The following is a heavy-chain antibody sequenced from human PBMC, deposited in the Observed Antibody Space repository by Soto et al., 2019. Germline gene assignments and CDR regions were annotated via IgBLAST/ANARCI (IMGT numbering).Heavy chain of an antibody. D-gene: IGHD1-26*01. CDR3: ATSGTSH. CDR2: IQSKADCGTA. V-gene: IGHV3-15*01. CDR1: GFTFKNAH. J-gene: IGHJ4*02. Sequence: EVQLVESGGGLVKPGGSLRLSCAASGFTFKNAHFAWIRQAPGGGLAWVGHIQSKADCGTADYAAPVKGRFTISRDDSKNTLFLQMNSLKGEDTAVYYCATSGTSHWGQGTLVTVSS.